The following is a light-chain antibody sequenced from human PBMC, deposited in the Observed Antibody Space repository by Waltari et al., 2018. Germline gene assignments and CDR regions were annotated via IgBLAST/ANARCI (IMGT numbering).Light chain of an antibody. Sequence: QSALTQPAPGPGSPGQSTAISCPGASSDVGRYALASWYQQHPGKAPNLMIYENNQWPSGVSHRFSGSKSGNTASLTISGLQAEDEADYYCCSYAGSGIWVFGGGTRLTVL. CDR2: ENN. V-gene: IGLV2-23*01. CDR3: CSYAGSGIWV. J-gene: IGLJ3*02. CDR1: SSDVGRYAL.